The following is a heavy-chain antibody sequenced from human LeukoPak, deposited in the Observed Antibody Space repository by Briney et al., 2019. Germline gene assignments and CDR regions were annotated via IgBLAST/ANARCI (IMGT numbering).Heavy chain of an antibody. D-gene: IGHD3-22*01. V-gene: IGHV3-53*01. CDR3: ARVSYYDSSGYYFLSYVDY. Sequence: GGSLRLSCAASGFTVSSNYMSWVRQAPGKGLEWVSVIYSGGSTYYADSVRGRFTISRDNSKNTLYLQMNSLGAEDTAVYYCARVSYYDSSGYYFLSYVDYWGRGTLVTVSS. CDR1: GFTVSSNY. CDR2: IYSGGST. J-gene: IGHJ4*02.